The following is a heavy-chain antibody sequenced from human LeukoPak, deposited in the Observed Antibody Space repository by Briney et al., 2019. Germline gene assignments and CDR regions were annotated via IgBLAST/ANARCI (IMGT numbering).Heavy chain of an antibody. CDR2: INHSGST. Sequence: SETLSLTCAVYGGSFSGYYWSWIRQPPGKGLEWIGEINHSGSTNYNPSLKSRVTISVDTSKNQFSLKLSSVTAADTAVYYCASAGGSGSYYFRYFDLWGRGTLVTVSS. V-gene: IGHV4-34*01. D-gene: IGHD1-26*01. CDR3: ASAGGSGSYYFRYFDL. J-gene: IGHJ2*01. CDR1: GGSFSGYY.